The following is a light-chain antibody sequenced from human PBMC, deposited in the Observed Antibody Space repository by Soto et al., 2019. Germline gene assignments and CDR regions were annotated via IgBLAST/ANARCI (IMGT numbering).Light chain of an antibody. CDR2: GVS. CDR3: CSFAGSHTYV. V-gene: IGLV2-11*01. J-gene: IGLJ1*01. Sequence: QSALTQPRSVSGSPGQSVTISCTGTSSDVGGYNHISWYQQHPGKAPKLIISGVSERPSGVPDRFSGSKSGNTASLTISGLQAEDEADYYCCSFAGSHTYVFGGGTKLTVL. CDR1: SSDVGGYNH.